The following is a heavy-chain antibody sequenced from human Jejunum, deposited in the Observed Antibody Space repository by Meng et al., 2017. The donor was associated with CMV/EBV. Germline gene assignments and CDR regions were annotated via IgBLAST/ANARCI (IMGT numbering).Heavy chain of an antibody. V-gene: IGHV7-4-1*02. CDR3: TRGDGDHSSKFDY. D-gene: IGHD5-24*01. CDR2: INTNTGNP. J-gene: IGHJ4*02. CDR1: GYSFITYG. Sequence: SGYSFITYGINWVREAPGQRLEWMGWINTNTGNPTYAQDFTGRFVFSLDPSVSTAYLQINSLRTEDSAVYYCTRGDGDHSSKFDYWGQGSLVTVSS.